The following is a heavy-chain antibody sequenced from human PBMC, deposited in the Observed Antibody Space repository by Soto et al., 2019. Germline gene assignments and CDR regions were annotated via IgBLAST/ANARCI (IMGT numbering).Heavy chain of an antibody. CDR1: GFTFSSYA. CDR2: ISGSGGST. D-gene: IGHD3-16*01. J-gene: IGHJ1*01. Sequence: EVQLLESGGGLVQPGGSLRLSCAASGFTFSSYAMSWVRQAPGKGLEWVSAISGSGGSTYYADSVKGRFTISRDNSKNTRYLQMNSLRAEDTAVYYCAKDPGEQLKIFQHWGQGTLVTVSS. V-gene: IGHV3-23*01. CDR3: AKDPGEQLKIFQH.